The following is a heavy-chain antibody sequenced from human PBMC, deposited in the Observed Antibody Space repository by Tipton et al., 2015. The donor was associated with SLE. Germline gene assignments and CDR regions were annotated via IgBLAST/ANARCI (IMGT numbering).Heavy chain of an antibody. CDR1: GGSFSGYY. V-gene: IGHV4-34*01. J-gene: IGHJ6*03. Sequence: TLSLTCAVYGGSFSGYYWSWIRQPPGKGLEWIGEINHSGSTNYNPSLKSRVTISADTSKNQFSLKLSSVTAADTAVYYCARDPSANHYYMDVWGKGTTVTVSS. CDR3: ARDPSANHYYMDV. CDR2: INHSGST.